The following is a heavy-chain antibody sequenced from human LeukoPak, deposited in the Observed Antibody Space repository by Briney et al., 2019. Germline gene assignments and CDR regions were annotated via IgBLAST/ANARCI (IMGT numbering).Heavy chain of an antibody. D-gene: IGHD3-16*01. CDR1: GFTFSNYA. CDR3: AKLGISDGIDY. Sequence: GGSLRLSCAASGFTFSNYAMSWVRQAPGKGLEWVSAVSGSGDSTYYAGSVKGRFTISRDNSKSTLYLQMNSLRAEDTAVYYCAKLGISDGIDYWGQGTLVTVSS. J-gene: IGHJ4*02. V-gene: IGHV3-23*01. CDR2: VSGSGDST.